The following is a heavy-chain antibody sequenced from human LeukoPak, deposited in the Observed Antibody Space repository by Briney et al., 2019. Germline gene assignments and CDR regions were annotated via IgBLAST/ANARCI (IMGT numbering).Heavy chain of an antibody. CDR1: GVSISSGNYY. D-gene: IGHD4-23*01. CDR3: VRDRGDYSGDPGYFDF. Sequence: SETLSLTCTVSGVSISSGNYYWTWIRQRPGKDLEWLGCLSSIGSTYYNPSLKSRLSISVGTSKNQFSLSLTSVTAADTALYYCVRDRGDYSGDPGYFDFWGQGIQVAASS. J-gene: IGHJ4*02. CDR2: LSSIGST. V-gene: IGHV4-31*03.